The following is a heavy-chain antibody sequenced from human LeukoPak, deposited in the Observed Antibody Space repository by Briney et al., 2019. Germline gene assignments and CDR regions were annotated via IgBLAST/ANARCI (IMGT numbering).Heavy chain of an antibody. V-gene: IGHV1-3*03. CDR1: GYTFTSYA. CDR2: INAGNGNT. D-gene: IGHD1-26*01. J-gene: IGHJ4*02. Sequence: ASVKVSCKASGYTFTSYAMHWVRQAPGQGLEWMGWINAGNGNTKYSQEFQGRVTITRDTSASTAYMELSSLRSEDMAVYYCAAGATTGPFDYWGQGTLVTVSS. CDR3: AAGATTGPFDY.